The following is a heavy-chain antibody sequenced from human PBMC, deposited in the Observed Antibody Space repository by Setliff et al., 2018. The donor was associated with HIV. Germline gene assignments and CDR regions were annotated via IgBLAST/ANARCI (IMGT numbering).Heavy chain of an antibody. CDR1: GYSISSGYY. Sequence: PSETLSLTCGVSGYSISSGYYGGWIRQSPGMGLEWMGNVYYDGTTYYNPSLKSRVTISVATSKNQFSLRLSSVTAADKAVYYCVRETGQYCYDNSGYYYAYDFDHWGQGTLVTVSS. CDR3: VRETGQYCYDNSGYYYAYDFDH. V-gene: IGHV4-38-2*02. J-gene: IGHJ4*02. D-gene: IGHD3-22*01. CDR2: VYYDGTT.